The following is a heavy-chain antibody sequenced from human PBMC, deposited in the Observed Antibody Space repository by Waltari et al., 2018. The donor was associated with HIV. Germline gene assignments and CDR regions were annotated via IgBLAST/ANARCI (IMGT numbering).Heavy chain of an antibody. CDR2: VYPGDSET. V-gene: IGHV5-51*01. CDR3: ARPGLAYCGGDCYYHF. J-gene: IGHJ4*02. D-gene: IGHD2-21*02. CDR1: GYRVTYYW. Sequence: VPLVQSGTEVKKPGESPTTSCQASGYRVTYYWLPWVRQRPGKGLEWMGIVYPGDSETRYSPSFEGQVTISVDKSIATAYLQWSSLKASDSAVYYCARPGLAYCGGDCYYHFWGQGTLVSVSS.